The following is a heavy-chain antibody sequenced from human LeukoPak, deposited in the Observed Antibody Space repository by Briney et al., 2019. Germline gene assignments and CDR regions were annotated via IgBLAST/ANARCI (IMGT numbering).Heavy chain of an antibody. D-gene: IGHD3-10*01. J-gene: IGHJ4*02. V-gene: IGHV3-23*01. CDR3: AKVRFGDLSPFDY. Sequence: PGESLRLSCAAPGFTFSGYAMSWVRQAPAQGLEWVSAVGGSGGSTNYADSVEGRFTISRDNSKNTLYLQMNSLRAEDTAVYYCAKVRFGDLSPFDYWGQGALVTVSS. CDR2: VGGSGGST. CDR1: GFTFSGYA.